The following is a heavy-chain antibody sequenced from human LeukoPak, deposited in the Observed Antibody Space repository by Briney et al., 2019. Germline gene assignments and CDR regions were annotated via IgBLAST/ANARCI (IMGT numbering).Heavy chain of an antibody. Sequence: TGGSLRLSCAASGFTFNSYAMHWVRQAPGKGLEWVAFIWYDGSNKYYADSVKGRFTFSRDNSKNTVYLQMNSLRAEDTAVYYCGRDERGYYNSSGFYGAIDFWGQGALVTVSS. J-gene: IGHJ4*02. CDR2: IWYDGSNK. V-gene: IGHV3-33*01. D-gene: IGHD3-22*01. CDR1: GFTFNSYA. CDR3: GRDERGYYNSSGFYGAIDF.